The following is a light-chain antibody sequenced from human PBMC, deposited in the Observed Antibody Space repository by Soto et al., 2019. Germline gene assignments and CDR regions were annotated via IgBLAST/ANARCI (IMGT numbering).Light chain of an antibody. V-gene: IGKV3-20*01. CDR3: QQYSSSPLT. CDR2: GAS. CDR1: QSVSSNY. Sequence: EIVVTQSPGTLSLSPGEGATLSCRASQSVSSNYLAWYQQKPGQAPRLLIYGASNRPTGIPDRFSGSGSGTEFTLTISRLEPEDFAVYYWQQYSSSPLTFGGGTKVQIK. J-gene: IGKJ4*01.